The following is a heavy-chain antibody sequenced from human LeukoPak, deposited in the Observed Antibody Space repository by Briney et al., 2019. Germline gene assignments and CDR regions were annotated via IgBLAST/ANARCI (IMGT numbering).Heavy chain of an antibody. CDR3: ARVKGGSGWFYSDY. Sequence: SETLSLTCAVYGGSFSGYYWSWIRQPPGKGLEWIGEINHSGSTNYNPSLKSRVTISVDTSKNQFSLKLSSVTAADTAVYYCARVKGGSGWFYSDYWGQGTLVTVSS. D-gene: IGHD6-19*01. V-gene: IGHV4-34*01. CDR1: GGSFSGYY. CDR2: INHSGST. J-gene: IGHJ4*02.